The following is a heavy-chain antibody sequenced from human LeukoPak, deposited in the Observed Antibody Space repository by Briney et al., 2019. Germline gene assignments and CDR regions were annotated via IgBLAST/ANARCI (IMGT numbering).Heavy chain of an antibody. D-gene: IGHD3-10*01. J-gene: IGHJ4*02. CDR2: INHSGST. CDR3: ATQILLCHYY. Sequence: PSETLSLTCAVYGGSFSGYYWSWIRQPPGKGLEWIGEINHSGSTNYNPSLKSRVTMSVDTSQNQFSLKLSSVTAADTAVYYCATQILLCHYYWGQGTLVTVSS. CDR1: GGSFSGYY. V-gene: IGHV4-34*01.